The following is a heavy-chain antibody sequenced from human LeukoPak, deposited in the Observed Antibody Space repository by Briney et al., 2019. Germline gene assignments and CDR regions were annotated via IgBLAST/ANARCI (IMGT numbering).Heavy chain of an antibody. J-gene: IGHJ4*02. V-gene: IGHV3-30*02. Sequence: GGSLRLSCAASGFTFSTYGMHWVRQAPGKGLEWVAFIRYDGSHKYYADSVKGRFTISRDNSKNTMYLQMNSLRAEDTAVYYCAKDLLGNTMVWGVTYPNLDYWGQGTLVTVSS. CDR3: AKDLLGNTMVWGVTYPNLDY. CDR1: GFTFSTYG. CDR2: IRYDGSHK. D-gene: IGHD3-10*01.